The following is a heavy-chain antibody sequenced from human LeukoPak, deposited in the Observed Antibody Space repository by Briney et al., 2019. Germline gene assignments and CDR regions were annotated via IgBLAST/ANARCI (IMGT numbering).Heavy chain of an antibody. CDR1: GFTFSSNW. CDR3: AKSPGEYFDL. D-gene: IGHD3-10*01. V-gene: IGHV3-74*03. CDR2: MNGDGSST. J-gene: IGHJ2*01. Sequence: PGGSLRLSCAASGFTFSSNWMHWVRQAPGKGLVWVSRMNGDGSSTKYADSVEGRFTISRDNGKNTLYLQMNSLRVEDTAVYYCAKSPGEYFDLWGRGTLVTVSS.